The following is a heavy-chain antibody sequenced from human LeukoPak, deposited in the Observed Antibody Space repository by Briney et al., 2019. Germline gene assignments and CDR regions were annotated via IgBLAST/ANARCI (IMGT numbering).Heavy chain of an antibody. V-gene: IGHV1-8*01. J-gene: IGHJ4*02. CDR2: MNPNSGNT. CDR1: GYTFTSYD. D-gene: IGHD1-26*01. Sequence: VASVKVSCKASGYTFTSYDINWVRQATGQGLEWMGWMNPNSGNTGYAQKFQGRVTMTRNTSISTAYMELSSLRSEDTAVYYCARVRGFERRIDYWGQGTLVTVSS. CDR3: ARVRGFERRIDY.